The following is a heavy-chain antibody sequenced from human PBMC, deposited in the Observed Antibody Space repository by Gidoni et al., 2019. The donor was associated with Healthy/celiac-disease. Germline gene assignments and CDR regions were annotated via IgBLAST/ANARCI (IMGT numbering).Heavy chain of an antibody. CDR2: IYSSGST. J-gene: IGHJ5*02. Sequence: QLQLQESGPGLVQPSVTLSLTCTVPGGSIRSSSYYWGWIRQPPGKGLEWIGSIYSSGSTYYIPSLKSRVTISVYTSKNQFSLKLSSVTAADTAVDYFARHDTAWCGELYWFDPWGQGTLVTVSS. CDR1: GGSIRSSSYY. CDR3: ARHDTAWCGELYWFDP. V-gene: IGHV4-39*01. D-gene: IGHD3-10*01.